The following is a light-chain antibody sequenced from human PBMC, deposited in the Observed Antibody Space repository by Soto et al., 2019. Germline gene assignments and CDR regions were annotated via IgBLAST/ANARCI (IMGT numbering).Light chain of an antibody. CDR1: QSLSAS. J-gene: IGKJ4*01. CDR2: GAS. V-gene: IGKV3-15*01. CDR3: QQYDNWPLT. Sequence: EIQMTQSPSTLSASPGERATLSCRASQSLSASLAWYQQKPGQAPRLLIYGASTMATGIPARFSGSGSGTEFTLTISSLQSEDFAVYYCQQYDNWPLTFGGGTKVDIK.